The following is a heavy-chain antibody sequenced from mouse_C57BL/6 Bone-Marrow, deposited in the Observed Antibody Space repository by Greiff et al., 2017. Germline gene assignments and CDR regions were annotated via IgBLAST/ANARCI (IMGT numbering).Heavy chain of an antibody. V-gene: IGHV14-4*01. CDR3: TFITTVPGDY. CDR1: GFNIKDDY. Sequence: VQLQQSGAEFVRPGASVKLSCTASGFNIKDDYMHWVKQRPEQGLEWIGWIDPENGDTAYASKFQGKATISADTSSNTAYLQLSSLTSEDTAVYYCTFITTVPGDYWGQGTTLTVSS. CDR2: IDPENGDT. J-gene: IGHJ2*01. D-gene: IGHD1-1*01.